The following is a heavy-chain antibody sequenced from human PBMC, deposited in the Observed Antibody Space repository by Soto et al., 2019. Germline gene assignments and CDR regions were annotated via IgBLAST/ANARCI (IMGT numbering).Heavy chain of an antibody. CDR2: ISAYNGNT. CDR3: ARDKWEPRRGWSGMGV. Sequence: ASVKVSCKASGYTFTSYGISWVRQAPGQGLEWMGWISAYNGNTNYAQKLQGRVTMTTDTSTSTAYMELRSLRSDDTAVYYCARDKWEPRRGWSGMGVWGQGTTVTVSS. J-gene: IGHJ6*02. CDR1: GYTFTSYG. D-gene: IGHD1-26*01. V-gene: IGHV1-18*04.